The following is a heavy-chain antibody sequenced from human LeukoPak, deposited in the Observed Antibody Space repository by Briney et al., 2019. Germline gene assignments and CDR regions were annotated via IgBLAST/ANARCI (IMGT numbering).Heavy chain of an antibody. J-gene: IGHJ4*02. D-gene: IGHD5-18*01. V-gene: IGHV4-34*01. Sequence: SETLSLTCAVYGGSFSGYYWSWIRQPPGKGLEWIGEINHSGSTNYNPSLKSRVTISVDTSKNQFSLKLSSVTAADTAVYYCARFGYSYGIDYWGQGTLVTVSS. CDR3: ARFGYSYGIDY. CDR1: GGSFSGYY. CDR2: INHSGST.